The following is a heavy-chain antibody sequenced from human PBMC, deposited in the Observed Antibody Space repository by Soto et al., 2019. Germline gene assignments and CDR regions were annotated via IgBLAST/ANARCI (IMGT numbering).Heavy chain of an antibody. CDR2: IYYSGST. CDR1: GGSISSYY. J-gene: IGHJ5*02. D-gene: IGHD2-8*01. Sequence: SETLSLTCTVSGGSISSYYWSWIRQPPGKGLEWIGYIYYSGSTNYNPSLKSRVTISVDTSKNQFSLKLSSVTAADTAVYYCARDQDCTNGVCYNNWFDPWGQGTLVTVSS. V-gene: IGHV4-59*01. CDR3: ARDQDCTNGVCYNNWFDP.